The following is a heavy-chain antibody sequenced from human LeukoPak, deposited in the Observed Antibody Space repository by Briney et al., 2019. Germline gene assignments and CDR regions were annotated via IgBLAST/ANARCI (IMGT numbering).Heavy chain of an antibody. CDR1: GFTFSSYS. CDR2: ISSSSSYI. J-gene: IGHJ4*02. V-gene: IGHV3-21*01. Sequence: GGSLRLSCAASGFTFSSYSMNWVRQAPGKGLEWVSSISSSSSYIYYADSVKGRFTISRDNAKNSLYLQMNSLRAEDTAVYYCARENDYGGNHGYYFDYWGQGTLVTVSS. CDR3: ARENDYGGNHGYYFDY. D-gene: IGHD4-23*01.